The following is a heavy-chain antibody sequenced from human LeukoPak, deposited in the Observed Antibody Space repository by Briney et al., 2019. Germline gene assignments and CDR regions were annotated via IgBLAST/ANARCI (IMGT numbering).Heavy chain of an antibody. Sequence: SETLSLTCTVSGYSISSGYYWGWIRPPPGKGLEWIGIIYHSGRTDYNPSLKSRVTMSVDTSKNQLSLRVRSVTAADTGVYYCARDSGTTGEVKFDPWGQGTLVTVSS. D-gene: IGHD3-10*01. CDR2: IYHSGRT. J-gene: IGHJ5*02. CDR1: GYSISSGYY. V-gene: IGHV4-38-2*02. CDR3: ARDSGTTGEVKFDP.